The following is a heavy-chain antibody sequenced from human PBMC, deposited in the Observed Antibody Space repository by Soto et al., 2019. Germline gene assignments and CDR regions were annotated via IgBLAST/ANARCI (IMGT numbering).Heavy chain of an antibody. Sequence: QVQLVQSGAEVKKPGASVKVSCKASGYTFTGYYMHWVRQAPGQGLEWMGWINPTSGGPNYAQKFQGRVTMTRDTYSRTGYMDLSRLRSDGTAVYYCARGSPWYSSGWYGYFQHWGQGTLVTVSS. CDR1: GYTFTGYY. CDR3: ARGSPWYSSGWYGYFQH. V-gene: IGHV1-2*02. CDR2: INPTSGGP. J-gene: IGHJ1*01. D-gene: IGHD6-19*01.